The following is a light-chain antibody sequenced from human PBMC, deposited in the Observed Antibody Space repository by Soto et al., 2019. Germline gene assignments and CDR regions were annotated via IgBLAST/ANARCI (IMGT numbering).Light chain of an antibody. V-gene: IGKV1-5*01. J-gene: IGKJ4*01. CDR1: QSISSW. CDR3: QQYSSHDLLT. CDR2: DAS. Sequence: DIQMTQSPASLSASVGDRVTITCRASQSISSWLAWYQEKPGRAPKLLIYDASTLESGVPSRFSGSGSGTEFTLTIRSLQPDDFATYYCQQYSSHDLLTFGGGTTVDIK.